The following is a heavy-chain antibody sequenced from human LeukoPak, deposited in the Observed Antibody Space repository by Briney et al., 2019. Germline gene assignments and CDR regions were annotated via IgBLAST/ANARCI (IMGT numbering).Heavy chain of an antibody. CDR1: GFTFSSYA. CDR2: ISGSGGST. Sequence: GGSLRLSCAASGFTFSSYAMSWVRQAPGKGLEWVSAISGSGGSTYYADSVKGRFTISRDNSKNTLYLQMNSLRAEDTAAYYCARDEGTMVRGVIIPDAFDIWGQGTMVTVSS. J-gene: IGHJ3*02. V-gene: IGHV3-23*01. CDR3: ARDEGTMVRGVIIPDAFDI. D-gene: IGHD3-10*01.